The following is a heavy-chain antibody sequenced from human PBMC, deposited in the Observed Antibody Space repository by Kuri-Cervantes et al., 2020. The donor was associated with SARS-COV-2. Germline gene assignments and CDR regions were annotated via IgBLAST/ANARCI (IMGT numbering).Heavy chain of an antibody. V-gene: IGHV1-2*04. Sequence: ALVKVSCKASGYTFTGYYMHWVRQAPGQGLEWMGWINPNSGGTNYAQKFQGWVTMTRDTSISTAYMELSRLRSDDTAVYYCARDLDSSGYGYYYYGMDVWGQGTTVTVSS. CDR3: ARDLDSSGYGYYYYGMDV. D-gene: IGHD3-22*01. CDR2: INPNSGGT. J-gene: IGHJ6*02. CDR1: GYTFTGYY.